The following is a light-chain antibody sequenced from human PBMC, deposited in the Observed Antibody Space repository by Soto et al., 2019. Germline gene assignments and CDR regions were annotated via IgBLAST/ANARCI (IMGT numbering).Light chain of an antibody. CDR3: QQHNTFSLT. CDR2: DAS. CDR1: QSITAR. J-gene: IGKJ4*01. Sequence: DIRLTQSPSTLSASVADRVTITCRASQSITARLAWYQQKPGKAPKLLIYDASILERGVPSRFSGSGSGTEFTLTISTLQPDDFATYYCQQHNTFSLTFGGGTKV. V-gene: IGKV1-5*01.